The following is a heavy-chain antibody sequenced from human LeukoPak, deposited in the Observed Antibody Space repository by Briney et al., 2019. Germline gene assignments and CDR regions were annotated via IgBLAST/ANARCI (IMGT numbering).Heavy chain of an antibody. CDR1: GGSISSSSYY. V-gene: IGHV4-39*01. D-gene: IGHD3-3*01. CDR2: IYYSGST. CDR3: ARRIHFGVGIIFDY. Sequence: SETLSLTCTVSGGSISSSSYYWGWIRQPPGKGLEWIGSIYYSGSTYYNPSLKSRVTISVDTSKNQFSLKLSSVTAADTAAYYCARRIHFGVGIIFDYWGQGTLVTVSS. J-gene: IGHJ4*02.